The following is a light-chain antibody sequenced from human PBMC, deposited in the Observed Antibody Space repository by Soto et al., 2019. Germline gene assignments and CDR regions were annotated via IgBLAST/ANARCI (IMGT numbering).Light chain of an antibody. CDR1: QSISRH. J-gene: IGKJ1*01. Sequence: DIQMTQSPSSLSASVGDRVTITCRASQSISRHLNWYQQKPGRAPKLLIYAASSLGSGVPSRFRGSGSGTDFPLTINSLQPEDYETSYCQQSYGALPWPFGQGTAVEIK. V-gene: IGKV1-39*01. CDR3: QQSYGALPWP. CDR2: AAS.